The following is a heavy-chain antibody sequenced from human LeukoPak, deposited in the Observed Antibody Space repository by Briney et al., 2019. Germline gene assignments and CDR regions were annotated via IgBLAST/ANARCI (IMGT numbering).Heavy chain of an antibody. Sequence: GGSLRLSCAASGFTFSSYWIHWVRQAPGKGLVWVSRINGDGSITTYADSVRGRFTISRDNVKNTLYLQMNSLRAEDTAVYYCARAGNGFDIWGQGTLVTVSS. J-gene: IGHJ4*02. V-gene: IGHV3-74*01. CDR3: ARAGNGFDI. CDR1: GFTFSSYW. CDR2: INGDGSIT. D-gene: IGHD2-8*01.